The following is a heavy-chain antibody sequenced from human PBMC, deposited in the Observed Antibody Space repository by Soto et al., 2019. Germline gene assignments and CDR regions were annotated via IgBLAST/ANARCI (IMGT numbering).Heavy chain of an antibody. Sequence: SETLSLTCTVSSYSISSGSYWAWIRQPPGKGPEWIASIYHGGTTFYNPSLKSRITISVDTSNNQFSLKLTSVTAADTAVYYCARVHVMVVAGSTFDYWGHGTLVTVSS. CDR3: ARVHVMVVAGSTFDY. CDR1: SYSISSGSY. J-gene: IGHJ4*01. CDR2: IYHGGTT. D-gene: IGHD6-19*01. V-gene: IGHV4-38-2*02.